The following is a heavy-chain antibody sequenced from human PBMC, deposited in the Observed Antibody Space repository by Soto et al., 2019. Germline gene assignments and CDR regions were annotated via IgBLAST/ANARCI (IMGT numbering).Heavy chain of an antibody. CDR1: GFTFSDYY. Sequence: GGSLGLSCAASGFTFSDYYMSWIRQAPGKGLEWVSYISSSGSTIYYADSVKGRFTISRDNAKNSLYLQMNSLRAEDTAVYYCPRVVSVVVTVDWFDPWGQGTLVTVSS. J-gene: IGHJ5*02. D-gene: IGHD2-21*02. CDR2: ISSSGSTI. CDR3: PRVVSVVVTVDWFDP. V-gene: IGHV3-11*01.